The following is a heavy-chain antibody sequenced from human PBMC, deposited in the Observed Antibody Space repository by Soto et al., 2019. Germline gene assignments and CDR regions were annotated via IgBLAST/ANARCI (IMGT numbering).Heavy chain of an antibody. CDR2: MNPNSGNT. D-gene: IGHD6-19*01. V-gene: IGHV1-8*01. CDR3: ARERSSGWYVDY. J-gene: IGHJ4*02. Sequence: QVQLVQSGAEVKKPGASVKVSCKASGYTFTSYDINWVRQATGQGLEWMGWMNPNSGNTGYAQKFQGRVTMTRNTSIITAYMDLSSLSSEDTAVYCCARERSSGWYVDYCGQGTLVTVSS. CDR1: GYTFTSYD.